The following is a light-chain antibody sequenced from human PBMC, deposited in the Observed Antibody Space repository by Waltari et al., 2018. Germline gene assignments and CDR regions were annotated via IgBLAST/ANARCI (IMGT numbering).Light chain of an antibody. CDR1: SSDVGSYNL. CDR3: GSYAGANTYV. Sequence: QSALTQPASVSGSPGQSITVSCTGTSSDVGSYNLVSWYQHHPPKAPKLMIYEVSQRPSGFSNRFSGSQSGNTASLTIAGLQPEDEADYYCGSYAGANTYVFGSGTKVTVL. CDR2: EVS. J-gene: IGLJ1*01. V-gene: IGLV2-23*02.